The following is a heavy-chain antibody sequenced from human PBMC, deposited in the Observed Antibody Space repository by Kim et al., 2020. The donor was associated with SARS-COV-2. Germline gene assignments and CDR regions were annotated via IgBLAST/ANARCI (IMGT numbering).Heavy chain of an antibody. Sequence: GGSLRLSCAGSGFSVSSDYMSWVRQAPGKGLEWVSVIYTTGSTYYADSVKGRFTISRDNSKNTLYLQMHSLRAEDTAVYYCAREGGVAAAGPYFDFWGHGTLVTVSS. J-gene: IGHJ4*01. V-gene: IGHV3-53*01. CDR1: GFSVSSDY. CDR2: IYTTGST. CDR3: AREGGVAAAGPYFDF. D-gene: IGHD6-13*01.